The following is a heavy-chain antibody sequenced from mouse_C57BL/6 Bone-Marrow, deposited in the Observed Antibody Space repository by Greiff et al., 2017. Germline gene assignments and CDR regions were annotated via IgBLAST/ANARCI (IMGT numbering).Heavy chain of an antibody. V-gene: IGHV7-1*01. CDR1: GFTFSDFY. CDR3: ARDGDYDGGYAMDY. J-gene: IGHJ4*01. D-gene: IGHD2-4*01. CDR2: SRNKANDYTT. Sequence: EVNVVESGGGLVQSGRSLRLSCATSGFTFSDFYMAWVRQAPGKGLEWIAASRNKANDYTTEYSASVKGRFIVSRDTSQSILYLQMNALRAEDTAIYYCARDGDYDGGYAMDYWGQGTSVTVSS.